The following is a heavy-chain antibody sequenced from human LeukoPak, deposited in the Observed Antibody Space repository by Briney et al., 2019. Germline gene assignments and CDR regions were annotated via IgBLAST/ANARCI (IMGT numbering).Heavy chain of an antibody. CDR2: TKQDESEK. Sequence: GGSLRLSCAASGFTFSIYWMGWVRQAPGKGLEWVANTKQDESEKYYVDSVKGRFTISRDNAKNSLYLQMNSLRDEDTAVYYCARDATGALDYWGQGTLVTVSS. CDR3: ARDATGALDY. J-gene: IGHJ4*02. D-gene: IGHD7-27*01. CDR1: GFTFSIYW. V-gene: IGHV3-7*05.